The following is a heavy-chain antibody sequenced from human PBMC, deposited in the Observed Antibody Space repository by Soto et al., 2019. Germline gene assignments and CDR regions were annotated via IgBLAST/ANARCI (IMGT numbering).Heavy chain of an antibody. CDR3: ARIVAVAGMGYGWSDP. V-gene: IGHV1-18*01. D-gene: IGHD6-19*01. J-gene: IGHJ5*02. Sequence: ASVKVSCKASGYTFTSYGISWVRQAPGQGLEWMGWISAYNGNTNYAQKLQGRVTMTTDTSTSTAYMELRSLRSDDTAVYYCARIVAVAGMGYGWSDPSGQGTLVTVSS. CDR1: GYTFTSYG. CDR2: ISAYNGNT.